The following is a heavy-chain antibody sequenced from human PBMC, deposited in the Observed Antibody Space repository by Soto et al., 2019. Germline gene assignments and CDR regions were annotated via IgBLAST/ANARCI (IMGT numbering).Heavy chain of an antibody. Sequence: ASETLSLTCTVSGCSISSYYWSWIRQPPGKGLEWIGYIYYSGSTNYNPSLKSRVTISVDTSKNQFSLKLSSVTAADTAVYYCARRKSGYDSINWFDPWGQGTLVTVSS. V-gene: IGHV4-59*01. D-gene: IGHD5-12*01. CDR2: IYYSGST. J-gene: IGHJ5*02. CDR1: GCSISSYY. CDR3: ARRKSGYDSINWFDP.